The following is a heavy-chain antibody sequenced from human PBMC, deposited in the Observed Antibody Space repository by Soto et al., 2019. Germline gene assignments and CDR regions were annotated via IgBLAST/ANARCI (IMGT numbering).Heavy chain of an antibody. J-gene: IGHJ6*02. CDR3: ARDGRLPYYYYGMDG. Sequence: SVTLSLTCPVAGCSISMGDYYWLWIRQPPGKGLEWIGYIYYSGSTYYNPSLKSRVTISVDTSKNQFSLKLSSVTAADTAVYYCARDGRLPYYYYGMDGWGQGTTVTVSS. D-gene: IGHD3-16*01. CDR1: GCSISMGDYY. V-gene: IGHV4-30-4*01. CDR2: IYYSGST.